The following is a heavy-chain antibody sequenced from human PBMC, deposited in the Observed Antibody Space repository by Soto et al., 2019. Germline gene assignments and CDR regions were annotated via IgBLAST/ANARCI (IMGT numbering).Heavy chain of an antibody. CDR1: GFSLSTSGMR. CDR3: ARIPSAKAHFDY. V-gene: IGHV2-70*04. CDR2: IDWDDDK. Sequence: SGPTLVNPTQTLTLTCTFSGFSLSTSGMRVSWIRQPPGKALEWLARIDWDDDKFYSTSLKTRLTISKDTSKNQVVLTMTNMDPVDTATYYCARIPSAKAHFDYWGQGTLVTASS. D-gene: IGHD5-18*01. J-gene: IGHJ4*02.